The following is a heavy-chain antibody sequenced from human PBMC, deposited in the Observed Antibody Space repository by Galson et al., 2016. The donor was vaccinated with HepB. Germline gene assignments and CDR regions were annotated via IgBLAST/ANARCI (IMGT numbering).Heavy chain of an antibody. D-gene: IGHD1-1*01. V-gene: IGHV3-11*06. CDR3: ARRNWNDAFDI. J-gene: IGHJ3*02. Sequence: LRLSCAASGFTFSDYYMSWIRQAPGKGLEWVSYISSNYNYTNYADSVKGRFTISRDNAKNSLYLQMNSLRAEDTAVYYCARRNWNDAFDIWGQGTMVTVSS. CDR2: ISSNYNYT. CDR1: GFTFSDYY.